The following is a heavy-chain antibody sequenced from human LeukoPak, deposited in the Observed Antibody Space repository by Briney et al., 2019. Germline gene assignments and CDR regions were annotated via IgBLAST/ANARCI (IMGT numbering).Heavy chain of an antibody. Sequence: ASVKVSCKASGYTFTGYYIHWVRQAPGQGLEWMGWINPNSGGTNYAQKFQGRVTMTRDTSISTAYMELSRLRSDDTAVYYCARDRGYCSGGSCYWGYYYYMDVWGKGTTVTISS. CDR1: GYTFTGYY. CDR3: ARDRGYCSGGSCYWGYYYYMDV. D-gene: IGHD2-15*01. V-gene: IGHV1-2*02. J-gene: IGHJ6*03. CDR2: INPNSGGT.